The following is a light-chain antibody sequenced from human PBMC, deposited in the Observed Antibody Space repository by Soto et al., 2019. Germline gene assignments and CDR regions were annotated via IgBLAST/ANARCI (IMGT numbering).Light chain of an antibody. J-gene: IGLJ1*01. Sequence: SALTQPASVSGSPGQSITISCTGTSNDVGGYNYVSWYQQHLGKAPKLMIYEVSNRPSGISNRFSGSKSGNAASLTISGLQAEDEADYYCSSYTTRSTYVFGTGTKLTVL. V-gene: IGLV2-14*01. CDR1: SNDVGGYNY. CDR3: SSYTTRSTYV. CDR2: EVS.